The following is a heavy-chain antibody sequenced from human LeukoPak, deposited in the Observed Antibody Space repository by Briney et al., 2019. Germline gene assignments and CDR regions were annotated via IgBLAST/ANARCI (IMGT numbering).Heavy chain of an antibody. J-gene: IGHJ4*02. V-gene: IGHV1-69*01. CDR3: ARGDTVTTSLLGY. CDR1: GGTFSKYG. CDR2: IIPMFGAT. D-gene: IGHD4-17*01. Sequence: GSSVKVSCKASGGTFSKYGISWVRQAPGEGLDWMGGIIPMFGATEVAHNFQGRVTITADESTNTAYMELSSLRSEDTAVYYCARGDTVTTSLLGYWGQGTLVTVSS.